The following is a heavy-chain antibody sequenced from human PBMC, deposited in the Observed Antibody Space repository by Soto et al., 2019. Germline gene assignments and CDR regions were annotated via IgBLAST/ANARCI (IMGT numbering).Heavy chain of an antibody. CDR3: GKGGEGNTAMVTGVYYFDY. J-gene: IGHJ4*02. V-gene: IGHV3-23*01. CDR1: GFTFSSYA. CDR2: ISGSGGST. D-gene: IGHD5-18*01. Sequence: EVQLLESGGGLVQPGGSLRLSCAASGFTFSSYAMSWVRQAPGKGLEWVSGISGSGGSTYYADSVKGRFTISRDNSKNTLYVQMNSLRAEDTAVYYCGKGGEGNTAMVTGVYYFDYWGQGTLVTVSS.